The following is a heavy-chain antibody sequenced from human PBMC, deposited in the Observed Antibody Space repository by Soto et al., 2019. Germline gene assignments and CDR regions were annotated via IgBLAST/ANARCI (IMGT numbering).Heavy chain of an antibody. D-gene: IGHD1-1*01. Sequence: SETLSLTCAVYGGSFSGFSWNWIRQPPGKGLEWIGEINHSGTSNYNPSLKMRVTMLPDTSKNHFSLKLPSVTAADTAVYYCASVAETGTPLRGPYYYYGMDVWGQGTTVTVSS. J-gene: IGHJ6*02. CDR3: ASVAETGTPLRGPYYYYGMDV. CDR1: GGSFSGFS. CDR2: INHSGTS. V-gene: IGHV4-34*01.